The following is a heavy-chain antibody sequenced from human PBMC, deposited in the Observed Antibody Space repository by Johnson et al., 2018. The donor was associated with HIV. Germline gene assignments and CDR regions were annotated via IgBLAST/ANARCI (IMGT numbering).Heavy chain of an antibody. CDR3: ARDCTGGVCLNDAFDI. D-gene: IGHD2-8*02. J-gene: IGHJ3*02. V-gene: IGHV3-30*03. CDR1: GFTFSSYG. Sequence: QMLLVESGGGLVQPGGSLRVSCAASGFTFSSYGMHWVRQAPGKGLEWLAAISFDGSKKNYADSVKGQFTISRDNSKNTLYLQMNSLRAEDTAVYYCARDCTGGVCLNDAFDIWGQGTMVTVSS. CDR2: ISFDGSKK.